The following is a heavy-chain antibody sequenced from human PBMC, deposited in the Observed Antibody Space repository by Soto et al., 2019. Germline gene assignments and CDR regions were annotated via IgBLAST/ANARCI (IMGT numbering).Heavy chain of an antibody. Sequence: SETLSLTWAVSGASISSGDYSWSWIRQPPGRALEWIGYIYSSGRPDYNPSLKSRVTISIDRSKNQFSLRLTSVTAADAAVYYCARGREGPFFDFWGQGALVTVS. V-gene: IGHV4-30-2*01. J-gene: IGHJ5*01. CDR2: IYSSGRP. CDR1: GASISSGDYS. CDR3: ARGREGPFFDF.